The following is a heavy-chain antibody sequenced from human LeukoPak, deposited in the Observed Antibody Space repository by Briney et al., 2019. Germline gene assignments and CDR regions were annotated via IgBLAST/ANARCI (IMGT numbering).Heavy chain of an antibody. CDR3: ARDGHFDC. Sequence: ASVKVSCKSSGYTFTGYNMQWLRQAPGQGLEWMGWINPNSGGTNYAQKFQGRVTMTRDTSISTAYMELSRLRSDDTAVYYCARDGHFDCWGQGTLVSVSS. V-gene: IGHV1-2*02. CDR2: INPNSGGT. J-gene: IGHJ4*01. CDR1: GYTFTGYN.